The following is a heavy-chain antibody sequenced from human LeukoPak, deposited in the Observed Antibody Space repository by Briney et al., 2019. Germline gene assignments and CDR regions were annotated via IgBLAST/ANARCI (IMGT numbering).Heavy chain of an antibody. D-gene: IGHD3-3*01. J-gene: IGHJ4*02. V-gene: IGHV4-34*01. Sequence: TPSETLSLTCAVYGGSFSGYYWSWICQPPGKGLEWIGEINHSGSTNYNPSLKSRVTISVDTSKNQFSLKLGSVTAADTAVYYCARGVSYDFWSGYYTTPHFDYWGQGTLVTVSS. CDR1: GGSFSGYY. CDR2: INHSGST. CDR3: ARGVSYDFWSGYYTTPHFDY.